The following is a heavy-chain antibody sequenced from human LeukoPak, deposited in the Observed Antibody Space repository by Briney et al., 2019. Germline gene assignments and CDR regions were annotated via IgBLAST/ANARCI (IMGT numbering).Heavy chain of an antibody. CDR2: INPSGGST. CDR3: ARGDYYDSSGYLQFDY. V-gene: IGHV1-46*01. J-gene: IGHJ4*02. CDR1: GYTFTSYY. Sequence: GASVKVSCKACGYTFTSYYMHWVRQAPGQGLEWMGIINPSGGSTSYAQKFQGRVTMTRDTSTSTVYMELSSLRSEDTAVYYCARGDYYDSSGYLQFDYWGQGTLVTVSS. D-gene: IGHD3-22*01.